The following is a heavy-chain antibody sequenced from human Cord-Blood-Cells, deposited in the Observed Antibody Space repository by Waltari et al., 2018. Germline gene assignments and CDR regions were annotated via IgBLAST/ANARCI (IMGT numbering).Heavy chain of an antibody. CDR2: ISSSGSTI. CDR3: ARGKSGSYDFDY. D-gene: IGHD3-10*01. V-gene: IGHV3-48*03. CDR1: GFTFRSYE. J-gene: IGHJ4*02. Sequence: EVQLVESGGGLVQPGGSLRLSCAASGFTFRSYEMNWVRQAPGKGLEWVSYISSSGSTIYYADSVKGRFTISRDNAKNSLYLQLNSLRAEDTAVYYCARGKSGSYDFDYWGQGTLVTVSS.